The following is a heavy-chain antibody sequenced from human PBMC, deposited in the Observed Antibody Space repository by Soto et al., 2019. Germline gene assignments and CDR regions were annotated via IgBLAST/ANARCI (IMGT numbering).Heavy chain of an antibody. D-gene: IGHD5-18*01. V-gene: IGHV1-69*12. J-gene: IGHJ4*02. CDR1: GGTFSSYA. Sequence: QVQLVQSGAEVKKPGSSVKVSCKASGGTFSSYAISWVRQAPGQGLEWMGGIIPIFGTANYAQKFQGRVTITADEPTSTAYMEVSSLRSEDTAVYYCARDSPRGYSYGSYFDYGGQGTLVTVSS. CDR2: IIPIFGTA. CDR3: ARDSPRGYSYGSYFDY.